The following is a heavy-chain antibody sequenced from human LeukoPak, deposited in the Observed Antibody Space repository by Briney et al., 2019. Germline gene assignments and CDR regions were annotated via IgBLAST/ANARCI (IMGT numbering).Heavy chain of an antibody. J-gene: IGHJ4*02. V-gene: IGHV6-1*01. Sequence: SQTLSLTSALSGDSVSSNSAAWNWTRQSPSRCVEWLGRTYYRSKWYNDYAVSVKSRITIIPDTSKNQFSLQLNSVTPEDTAVYYCARGAQKYSSGWYPFDYWGQGTLVTVSS. D-gene: IGHD6-19*01. CDR1: GDSVSSNSAA. CDR3: ARGAQKYSSGWYPFDY. CDR2: TYYRSKWYN.